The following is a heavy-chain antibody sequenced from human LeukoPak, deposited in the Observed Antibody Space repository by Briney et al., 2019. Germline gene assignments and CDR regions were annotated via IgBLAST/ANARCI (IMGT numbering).Heavy chain of an antibody. J-gene: IGHJ4*02. CDR1: GYNFPKSW. CDR2: VYPDDSRT. D-gene: IGHD2/OR15-2a*01. Sequence: GESLKISCKASGYNFPKSWIGWVRQMPGKGLEWMAIVYPDDSRTKYSPSFQGQVTISADKSINTAYLQWSSLRASDTAMYYCARPDYFASHDWGQGTLVTVSS. V-gene: IGHV5-51*01. CDR3: ARPDYFASHD.